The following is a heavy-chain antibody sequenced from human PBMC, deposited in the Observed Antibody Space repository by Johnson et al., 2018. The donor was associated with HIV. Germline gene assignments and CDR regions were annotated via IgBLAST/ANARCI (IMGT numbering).Heavy chain of an antibody. CDR2: IRYDGSNK. D-gene: IGHD2-2*01. Sequence: QVQLVESGGGVVQPGGSLRLSCEASGFTFSSYGMHWVRPAPGKGLARVAFIRYDGSNKYYADSVQGRFTISRDNAKNSLYLQMNSLRAEDPALYYCLWRPAAFDIWGQGTMVTVSS. J-gene: IGHJ3*02. CDR1: GFTFSSYG. CDR3: LWRPAAFDI. V-gene: IGHV3-30*02.